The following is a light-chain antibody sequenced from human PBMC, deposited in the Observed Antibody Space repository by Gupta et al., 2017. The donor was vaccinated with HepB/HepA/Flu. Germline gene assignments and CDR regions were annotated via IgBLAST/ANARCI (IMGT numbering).Light chain of an antibody. J-gene: IGLJ2*01. CDR3: SSYAGSNNFVV. V-gene: IGLV2-8*02. Sequence: SRCLRLSVNIYRTKTSSDVGAYSYVSWYQHHPGKAPKLMIYAVSKRPSGVPDRFSGSKSGNTASLTVSGLQAEDEADYYCSSYAGSNNFVVFGGGTKLTVL. CDR2: AVS. CDR1: SSDVGAYSY.